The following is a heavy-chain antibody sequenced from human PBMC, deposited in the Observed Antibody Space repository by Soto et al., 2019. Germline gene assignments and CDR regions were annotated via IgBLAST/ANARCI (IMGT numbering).Heavy chain of an antibody. D-gene: IGHD2-15*01. CDR1: GYTLTELS. CDR2: FDPEDGET. CDR3: ATTLPYCSGGSCYTGDWFDP. V-gene: IGHV1-24*01. Sequence: GASVKVSCKVSGYTLTELSMHWVRQAPGKGLEWMGGFDPEDGETIYAQKFQGRVTMTEDTSTDTAYMELSSLRSEDTAVYYCATTLPYCSGGSCYTGDWFDPWGQGTLVTVSS. J-gene: IGHJ5*02.